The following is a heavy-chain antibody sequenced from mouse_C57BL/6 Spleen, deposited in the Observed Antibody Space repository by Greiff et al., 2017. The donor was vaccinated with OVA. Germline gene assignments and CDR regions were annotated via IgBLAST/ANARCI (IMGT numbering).Heavy chain of an antibody. D-gene: IGHD2-3*01. V-gene: IGHV1-69*01. CDR1: GYTFTSYW. J-gene: IGHJ2*01. CDR3: ARLDDGYFDY. Sequence: QVQLQQPGAELVMPGASVKLSCKASGYTFTSYWMHWVKQRPGQGLEWIGEIDPSDSYTNYNQKFKGKSTLTVDKSFSTAYMQLSSLTSEDSAVYYCARLDDGYFDYWGQGTTLTVSS. CDR2: IDPSDSYT.